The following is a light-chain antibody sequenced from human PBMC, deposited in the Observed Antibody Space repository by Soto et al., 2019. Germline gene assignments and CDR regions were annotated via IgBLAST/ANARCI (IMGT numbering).Light chain of an antibody. Sequence: DIQMTQSPSTLSASVGDRVTITCRASQSISTYLAWYQQKPGKAPKLLIYGASSLDSGVPSRFSGSGSGTDFTLTISSLQPEDFATYYCQQFNSYLLTFGGGTKVDIK. CDR1: QSISTY. CDR3: QQFNSYLLT. J-gene: IGKJ4*01. CDR2: GAS. V-gene: IGKV1-5*01.